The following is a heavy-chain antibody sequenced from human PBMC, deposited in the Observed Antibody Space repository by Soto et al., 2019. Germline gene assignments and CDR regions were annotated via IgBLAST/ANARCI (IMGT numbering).Heavy chain of an antibody. CDR3: ARRPDGFDI. Sequence: QVQLQQWGAGLLKPSETLSLTCAVSGGSFIYYQWSWIRQPPGKGLERIGEINHRGSTNYNPSLQRRTLILIGNSNHKFSLKLSSVTAADTAVYYCARRPDGFDIWSQGTMVTVSS. CDR2: INHRGST. J-gene: IGHJ3*02. V-gene: IGHV4-34*01. CDR1: GGSFIYYQ.